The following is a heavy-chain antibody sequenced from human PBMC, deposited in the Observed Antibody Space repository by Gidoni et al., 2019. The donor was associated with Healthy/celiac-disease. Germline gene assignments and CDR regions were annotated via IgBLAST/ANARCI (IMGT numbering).Heavy chain of an antibody. CDR2: IYYSGST. D-gene: IGHD5-12*01. CDR1: GGSISSYY. Sequence: QVQLQESGPGLVKPSETLSLPCTVSGGSISSYYWSWIRQPPGKGLEWIGYIYYSGSTNYNPSLKSRVTISVDTSKNQFSLKLSSVTAADTAVYYCARATTPNWFDPWGQGTLVTVSS. CDR3: ARATTPNWFDP. J-gene: IGHJ5*02. V-gene: IGHV4-59*01.